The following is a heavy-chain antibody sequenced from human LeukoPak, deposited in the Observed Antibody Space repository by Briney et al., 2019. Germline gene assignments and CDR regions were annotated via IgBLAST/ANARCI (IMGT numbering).Heavy chain of an antibody. V-gene: IGHV1-69*06. CDR3: ARGVRDDFWSGYFPGFDP. D-gene: IGHD3-3*01. CDR2: IIPIFGTA. Sequence: SVKVSCKASGYTFTSYAMNWVRQAPGQGLEWMGGIIPIFGTANYAQKFQGRVTITADKSTSTAYMELSSLRSEDTAVYYCARGVRDDFWSGYFPGFDPWGQGTLVTVSS. CDR1: GYTFTSYA. J-gene: IGHJ5*02.